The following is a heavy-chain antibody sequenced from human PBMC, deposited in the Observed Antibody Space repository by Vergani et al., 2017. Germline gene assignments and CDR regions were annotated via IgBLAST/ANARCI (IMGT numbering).Heavy chain of an antibody. V-gene: IGHV1-69*12. J-gene: IGHJ5*02. Sequence: QVQLVQSGAEVKKPGSSVKVSCKASGGTFSSYAISWVRQAPGQGLEWMGGISPIFGTANYAQKFQGRVTITADESTSTAYMELSSLRSEDTAVYYCAREFGAGTTRGDGWFDPWGQGTLVTVSS. D-gene: IGHD1-1*01. CDR1: GGTFSSYA. CDR2: ISPIFGTA. CDR3: AREFGAGTTRGDGWFDP.